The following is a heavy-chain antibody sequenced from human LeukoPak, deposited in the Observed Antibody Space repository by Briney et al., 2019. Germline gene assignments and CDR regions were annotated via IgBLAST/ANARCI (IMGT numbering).Heavy chain of an antibody. D-gene: IGHD1-14*01. CDR1: GYTFTSHA. CDR2: INAGNGNT. Sequence: GASVKVSCKASGYTFTSHAMHWVRQAPGQRLEWMGWINAGNGNTKYSQKFQGRVTITRDTSASTAYMELSSLRSEDTAVYYCARSDERTGAHKQTAFDIWGQGTMVTVSS. V-gene: IGHV1-3*01. J-gene: IGHJ3*02. CDR3: ARSDERTGAHKQTAFDI.